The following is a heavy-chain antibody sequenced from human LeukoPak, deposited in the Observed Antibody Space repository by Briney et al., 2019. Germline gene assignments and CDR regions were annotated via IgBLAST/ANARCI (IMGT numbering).Heavy chain of an antibody. CDR1: GDTFTGYY. V-gene: IGHV1-2*02. CDR2: INPNRGGA. Sequence: ASVKVSCKASGDTFTGYYIHWVRQAPGQGLEWMGWINPNRGGANSAQKFQGRLTMTRDKSISTAYLELSRLRSEDTAVYYCARGGGGAPAPSDYWGPGTLVTVSS. D-gene: IGHD1-26*01. J-gene: IGHJ4*02. CDR3: ARGGGGAPAPSDY.